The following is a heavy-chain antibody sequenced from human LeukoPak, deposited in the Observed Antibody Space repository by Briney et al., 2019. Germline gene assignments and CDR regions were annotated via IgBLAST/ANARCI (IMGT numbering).Heavy chain of an antibody. D-gene: IGHD5-18*01. CDR1: GFTFSSYG. CDR3: AKERHSYRAYYFDY. V-gene: IGHV3-30*18. CDR2: ISYDGSNK. Sequence: GGSLRLSCAASGFTFSSYGMHWVRQAPGKGPEWVAVISYDGSNKYYADSVKGRFTIYRDNSKNTLYLQMNSLRGEDTAVYYCAKERHSYRAYYFDYWGQGTLVTVSS. J-gene: IGHJ4*02.